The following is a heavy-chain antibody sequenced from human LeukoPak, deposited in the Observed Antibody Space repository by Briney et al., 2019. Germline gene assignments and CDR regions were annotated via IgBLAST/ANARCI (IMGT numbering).Heavy chain of an antibody. Sequence: GRSLRLSCAASGFTFSSYVMHWVRQAPGKGLEWVAIISYDGSNEYYADSVKGRFTISRDNAKNSLYLQMNSLRAEDTAVYYCAKATVDYGDYVDYWGQGTLVTVSS. V-gene: IGHV3-30*04. CDR1: GFTFSSYV. CDR2: ISYDGSNE. D-gene: IGHD4-17*01. J-gene: IGHJ4*02. CDR3: AKATVDYGDYVDY.